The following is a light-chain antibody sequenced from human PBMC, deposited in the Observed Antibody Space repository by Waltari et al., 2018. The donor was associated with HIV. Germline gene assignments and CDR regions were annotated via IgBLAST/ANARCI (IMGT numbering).Light chain of an antibody. Sequence: QSALTQPPSASGSPGQSVPISCTGTSSDVGGYNYVPWYQQHPGKAPKLMIYEVSKRPSGVPDRFSGSKSGNTASLTVSGLQAEDEADYYCSSYAGSNNRFVFGTGTKVTVL. V-gene: IGLV2-8*01. CDR1: SSDVGGYNY. CDR2: EVS. CDR3: SSYAGSNNRFV. J-gene: IGLJ1*01.